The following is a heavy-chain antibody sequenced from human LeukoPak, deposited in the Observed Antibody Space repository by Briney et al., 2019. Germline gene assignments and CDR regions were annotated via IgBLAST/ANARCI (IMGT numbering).Heavy chain of an antibody. D-gene: IGHD3-16*02. V-gene: IGHV4-39*01. CDR3: ARAYDYVWGSYQTAFDY. CDR1: GGPISSSSYY. J-gene: IGHJ4*02. Sequence: SETLSLTCTVSGGPISSSSYYWGWIRQPPGKGLEWIGSIYYSGSTYYNPSLKSRVTISVDTSKNQFSLKLSSVTAADTAVYYCARAYDYVWGSYQTAFDYWGQGTLVTVSS. CDR2: IYYSGST.